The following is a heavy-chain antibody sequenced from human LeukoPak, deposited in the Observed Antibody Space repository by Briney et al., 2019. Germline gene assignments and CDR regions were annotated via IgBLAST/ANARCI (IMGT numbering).Heavy chain of an antibody. J-gene: IGHJ4*02. CDR1: GGTFSSYA. V-gene: IGHV1-69*13. CDR3: AGGRVLRYFDWLLGPFDY. CDR2: IIPIFGTA. Sequence: SVKVSCKASGGTFSSYAISWVRQAPGQGLEWMGGIIPIFGTANYAQKFQGRVTITADESTSTAYMELSSLRSEDTAVYYCAGGRVLRYFDWLLGPFDYWGQGTLVTVSS. D-gene: IGHD3-9*01.